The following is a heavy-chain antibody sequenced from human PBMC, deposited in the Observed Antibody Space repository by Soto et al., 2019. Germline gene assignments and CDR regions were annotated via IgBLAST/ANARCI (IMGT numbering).Heavy chain of an antibody. V-gene: IGHV4-4*02. J-gene: IGHJ4*02. CDR2: IYHSGST. Sequence: SETLSLTCAVSGGSISSSNWWSWVRQPPGKGLEWIGEIYHSGSTNYSPSLKSRVTISVDKSKNQFSLNLSSVTAADTAVYYCARVFTPNIAAAGTFDFWGQGTLVTVSS. CDR3: ARVFTPNIAAAGTFDF. D-gene: IGHD6-13*01. CDR1: GGSISSSNW.